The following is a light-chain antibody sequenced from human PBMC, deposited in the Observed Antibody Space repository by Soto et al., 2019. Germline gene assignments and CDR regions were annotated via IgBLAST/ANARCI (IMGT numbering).Light chain of an antibody. Sequence: EIVMTQSPATLSVSPRERATLSCRASQSVSRSLAWYQHKPGQAPRLLIYDASARATGIPARFSGSGSGTAFTLTISSLQSEDFAVYFCQQYNNWPPWTFGQGTKVEIK. V-gene: IGKV3-15*01. CDR2: DAS. J-gene: IGKJ1*01. CDR1: QSVSRS. CDR3: QQYNNWPPWT.